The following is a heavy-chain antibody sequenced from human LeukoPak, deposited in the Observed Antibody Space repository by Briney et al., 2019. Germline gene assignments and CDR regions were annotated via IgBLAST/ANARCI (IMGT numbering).Heavy chain of an antibody. CDR3: ARRPYSSGWYDGFDY. V-gene: IGHV1-18*01. Sequence: GASVKVSCKASGYTFTSYGISWVRQAPGQGLEWMGWISAYNGNTNYAQKLQGRVTMTTDTSTSTAYMELRSLRSDDTAVYYCARRPYSSGWYDGFDYWGQGTLVTVSS. CDR2: ISAYNGNT. CDR1: GYTFTSYG. J-gene: IGHJ4*02. D-gene: IGHD6-19*01.